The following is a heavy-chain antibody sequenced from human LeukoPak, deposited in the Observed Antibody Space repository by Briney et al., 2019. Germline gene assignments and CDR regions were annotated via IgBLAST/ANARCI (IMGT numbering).Heavy chain of an antibody. CDR2: IYYSGST. D-gene: IGHD6-13*01. CDR1: GGSISSYY. CDR3: VRGAEYSSSWEPFDY. Sequence: SETLSLTCPVSGGSISSYYWSWIRQPPGKGLEWIGYIYYSGSTNYNPSLKSRVTISVDTSKNQFSLKLSSVTAADTAVYYCVRGAEYSSSWEPFDYWGQGTLVTVSS. V-gene: IGHV4-59*01. J-gene: IGHJ4*02.